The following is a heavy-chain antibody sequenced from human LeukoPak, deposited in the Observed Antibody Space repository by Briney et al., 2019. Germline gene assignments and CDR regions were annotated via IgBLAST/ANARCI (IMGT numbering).Heavy chain of an antibody. CDR1: GGSISNYY. CDR3: TRVIQSGYSSSWYKSPYFDY. CDR2: IRSKAYGGTT. D-gene: IGHD6-13*01. J-gene: IGHJ4*02. Sequence: LSLTCTVSGGSISNYYWSWFRQAPGKGLEWVGFIRSKAYGGTTEYAASVKGRFTISRDDSKSIAYLQMNSLKTEDTAVYYCTRVIQSGYSSSWYKSPYFDYWGQGTLVTVSS. V-gene: IGHV3-49*03.